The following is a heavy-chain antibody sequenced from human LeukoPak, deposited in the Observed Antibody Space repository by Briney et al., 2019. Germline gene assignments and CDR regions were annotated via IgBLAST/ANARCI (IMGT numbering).Heavy chain of an antibody. Sequence: ASVTVSCKSSGYTFTDYYMHWVRQAPGQGLEWMGWISPNSGGTKYAQKFQGRVTMTRDTTISTAYMELSRMRSNEKAGYYCARDYVGDNWFDPWGQGTLVTVSS. V-gene: IGHV1-2*02. D-gene: IGHD3-16*01. J-gene: IGHJ5*02. CDR3: ARDYVGDNWFDP. CDR2: ISPNSGGT. CDR1: GYTFTDYY.